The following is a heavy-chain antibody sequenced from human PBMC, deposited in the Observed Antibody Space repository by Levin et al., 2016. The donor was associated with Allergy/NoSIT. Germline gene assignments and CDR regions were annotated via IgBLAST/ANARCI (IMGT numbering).Heavy chain of an antibody. D-gene: IGHD6-19*01. J-gene: IGHJ4*02. CDR2: TYYRSKWYN. CDR3: ARDPYSSGGNFDY. Sequence: WIRQSPSRGLEWLGRTYYRSKWYNDYAVSVKSRITINPDTSKNQFSLQLNSVTPEDTAVYYCARDPYSSGGNFDYWGQGTLVTVSS. V-gene: IGHV6-1*01.